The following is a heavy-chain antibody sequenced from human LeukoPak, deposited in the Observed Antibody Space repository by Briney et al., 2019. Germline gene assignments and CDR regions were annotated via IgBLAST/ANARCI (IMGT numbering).Heavy chain of an antibody. CDR2: ISYNGGRK. CDR1: GFTFSSYA. D-gene: IGHD3-22*01. J-gene: IGHJ4*02. Sequence: GRSLRLSCAASGFTFSSYAMHWVRQAPGKGLEWVALISYNGGRKEYAESVKGRFTIDRDNPKNTVLLQMNSLRPDDTAIYSCARQEARGYLYEGLDYWGQGTLVTVSS. CDR3: ARQEARGYLYEGLDY. V-gene: IGHV3-30*04.